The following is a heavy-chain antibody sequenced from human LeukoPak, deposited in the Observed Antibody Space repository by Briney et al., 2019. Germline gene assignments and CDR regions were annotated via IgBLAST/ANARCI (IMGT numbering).Heavy chain of an antibody. CDR2: ISSSSSYI. CDR1: GFTFSSNS. Sequence: GGSLRLSCAASGFTFSSNSMSWVRQAPGKGLEWVSSISSSSSYIYYADSVKGRFTISRDNAKNSLYLQMNSLRAEDTAVYYCATSSDPIVGARGYFEYWGQGTLVTVSS. CDR3: ATSSDPIVGARGYFEY. V-gene: IGHV3-21*01. J-gene: IGHJ4*02. D-gene: IGHD1-26*01.